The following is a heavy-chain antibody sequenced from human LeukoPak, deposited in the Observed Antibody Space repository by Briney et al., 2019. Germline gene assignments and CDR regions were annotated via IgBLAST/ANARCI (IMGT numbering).Heavy chain of an antibody. J-gene: IGHJ4*02. CDR2: IYYSGST. CDR1: GGSISSGDYY. CDR3: ASAGLRFLEWLSGAFDY. Sequence: SQTLSLTCTVSGGSISSGDYYWSWIRQPPGKGLEWIGYIYYSGSTYYNPSLKSRVTISVDTSKNQFSLKLSSVTAADTAVYYCASAGLRFLEWLSGAFDYWGQGTLVTVSS. V-gene: IGHV4-30-4*01. D-gene: IGHD3-3*01.